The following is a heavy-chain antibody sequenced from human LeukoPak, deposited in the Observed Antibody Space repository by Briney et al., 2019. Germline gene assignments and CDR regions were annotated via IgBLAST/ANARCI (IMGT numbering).Heavy chain of an antibody. CDR1: GGSFSGYY. J-gene: IGHJ4*02. CDR3: ASGYSSSSTVGY. D-gene: IGHD6-6*01. CDR2: INHSGST. V-gene: IGHV4-34*01. Sequence: SETLSLTCAIYGGSFSGYYWSWIRQPPGKGLEWIGEINHSGSTNYNPSLKSRVTISVDTSKNQFSLKLSSVTAADTAVYYCASGYSSSSTVGYWGQGTLVTVSS.